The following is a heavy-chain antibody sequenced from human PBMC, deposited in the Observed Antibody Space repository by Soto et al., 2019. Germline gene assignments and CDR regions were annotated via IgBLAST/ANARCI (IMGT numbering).Heavy chain of an antibody. CDR3: ARDAHCGGAPGCRAMDV. D-gene: IGHD2-21*01. Sequence: QVQLVQSGAEVKKPGASVKVSCKASGYSFTSDGVSWVRQAPGQGLEWMGWISGYNGNTNYGQRFRDRVTLTTDTSTSTAYMELRSLRSDDSAVYYCARDAHCGGAPGCRAMDVWGQGTTITVSS. J-gene: IGHJ6*02. CDR2: ISGYNGNT. CDR1: GYSFTSDG. V-gene: IGHV1-18*04.